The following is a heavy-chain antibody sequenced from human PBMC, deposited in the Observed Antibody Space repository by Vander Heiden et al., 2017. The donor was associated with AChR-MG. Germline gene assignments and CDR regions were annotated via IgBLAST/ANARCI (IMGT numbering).Heavy chain of an antibody. CDR1: GCTFSSYV. CDR2: IIPIFGTA. Sequence: QVQLVHSGAEVKKPASSVKASGQASGCTFSSYVTSGVRRARGQGLEWMGGIIPIFGTANYAQKFQGRVTITADESTSTAYMELSSLRSEDTAVYYCARDRVLGGSGSSYYYYGMDVWGQGTTVTVSS. D-gene: IGHD3-10*01. J-gene: IGHJ6*02. V-gene: IGHV1-69*01. CDR3: ARDRVLGGSGSSYYYYGMDV.